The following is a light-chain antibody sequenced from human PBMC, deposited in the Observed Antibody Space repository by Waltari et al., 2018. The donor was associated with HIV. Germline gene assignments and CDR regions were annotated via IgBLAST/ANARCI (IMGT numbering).Light chain of an antibody. CDR3: SSYTTSNTFV. Sequence: QSALTQPASVSGSPGQSITISCTGTNSDVGGYDYVSWYQQYPGKAPKLMIYDFSKRPSGVSNRFSGSKSGNTASLTVSGLQAEDEADYYCSSYTTSNTFVFGTGTKVTVL. V-gene: IGLV2-14*03. J-gene: IGLJ1*01. CDR2: DFS. CDR1: NSDVGGYDY.